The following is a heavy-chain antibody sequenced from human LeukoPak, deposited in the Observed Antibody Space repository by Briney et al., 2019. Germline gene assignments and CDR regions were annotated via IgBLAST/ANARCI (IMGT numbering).Heavy chain of an antibody. CDR3: GRLGGGQFGKYYFDS. CDR1: GFSFSSCA. J-gene: IGHJ4*02. Sequence: GGSLRLSCAASGFSFSSCAMEWVRQTPGKGLEWVSSISTSSSHIYYADSVRGRFTISRDDAKNSLYLQMNSLRAEDTAVYYCGRLGGGQFGKYYFDSWGQGTLVTVSS. CDR2: ISTSSSHI. D-gene: IGHD3-16*01. V-gene: IGHV3-21*01.